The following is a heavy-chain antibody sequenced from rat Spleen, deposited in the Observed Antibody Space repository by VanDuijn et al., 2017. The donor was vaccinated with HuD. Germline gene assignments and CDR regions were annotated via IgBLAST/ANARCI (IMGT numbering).Heavy chain of an antibody. D-gene: IGHD1-6*01. CDR2: ISYDGSST. V-gene: IGHV5-7*01. Sequence: EVQLVETGGGLVQPGRSLKLSCAASGFTFSDYNMAWVRQTPKMGLGWVATISYDGSSTYYRDSVKGRFTISRDNAKSTLYLQMDSLRSEDTATYYCARQGVIYTTDLDYWGQGVMVTVSS. J-gene: IGHJ2*01. CDR3: ARQGVIYTTDLDY. CDR1: GFTFSDYN.